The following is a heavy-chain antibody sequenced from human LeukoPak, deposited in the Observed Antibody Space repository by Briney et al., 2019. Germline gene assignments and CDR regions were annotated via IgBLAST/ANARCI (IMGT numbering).Heavy chain of an antibody. CDR2: ISASGST. D-gene: IGHD3-10*01. CDR1: GGSISTYY. J-gene: IGHJ4*02. Sequence: SETLSLTCTVSGGSISTYYWSWIRQPAGKGLEWIGRISASGSTNHNPSLKSRVTMSVDTSKNQFSLNLSSVTAADTAIYYCASSLYYYTSGAGFDYWDQGTLVTVSS. V-gene: IGHV4-4*07. CDR3: ASSLYYYTSGAGFDY.